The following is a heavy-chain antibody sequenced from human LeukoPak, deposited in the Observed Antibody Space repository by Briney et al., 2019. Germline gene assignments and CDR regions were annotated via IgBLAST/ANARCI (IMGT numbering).Heavy chain of an antibody. CDR3: ARAEYSSSSGLFKVFAPQYYYYYGMDV. CDR2: MNPNSGNT. D-gene: IGHD6-6*01. V-gene: IGHV1-8*01. Sequence: ASVKVSCKASGYTFTSYDINWVRQATGQGLEWMGWMNPNSGNTGYAQKFQGRVTMTRNTSISTAYMELSSLRSEDTAVYYCARAEYSSSSGLFKVFAPQYYYYYGMDVWGQGTRSPSP. J-gene: IGHJ6*02. CDR1: GYTFTSYD.